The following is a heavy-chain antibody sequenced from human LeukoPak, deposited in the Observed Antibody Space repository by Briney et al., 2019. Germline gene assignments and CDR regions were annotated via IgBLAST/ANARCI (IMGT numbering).Heavy chain of an antibody. CDR2: IYYSGST. D-gene: IGHD3-10*01. V-gene: IGHV4-59*01. Sequence: SETLSLTCTVSGGSLGSYYWSWIRQPPGKGLEWIGYIYYSGSTNYNPSLKSRVTISVDTSKNQFSLKLSSVTAADTAVYYCAREVNYYGSGYFDYWGQGTLVTVSS. J-gene: IGHJ4*02. CDR3: AREVNYYGSGYFDY. CDR1: GGSLGSYY.